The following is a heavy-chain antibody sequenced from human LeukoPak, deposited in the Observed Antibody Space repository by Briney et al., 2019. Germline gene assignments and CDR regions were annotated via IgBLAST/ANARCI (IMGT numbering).Heavy chain of an antibody. Sequence: SVKVSCKASGGTFSSYAINWVRQAPGQGLEWMGRIIPIFGTANYAQKFQGRVTITTDESTSTAYMELSSLRSEDTAVYHCARDVVGYDSSGYYYRYWGQGTLVTVPS. CDR1: GGTFSSYA. D-gene: IGHD3-22*01. CDR2: IIPIFGTA. V-gene: IGHV1-69*05. CDR3: ARDVVGYDSSGYYYRY. J-gene: IGHJ4*02.